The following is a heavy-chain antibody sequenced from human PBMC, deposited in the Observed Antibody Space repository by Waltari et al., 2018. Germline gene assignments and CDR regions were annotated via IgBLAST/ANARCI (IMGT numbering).Heavy chain of an antibody. V-gene: IGHV3-7*01. D-gene: IGHD3-22*01. CDR3: VRDQWFAFDI. J-gene: IGHJ3*02. CDR2: IMTDGREE. Sequence: EVQLLESGGGLVQPGGSLRLSCAASGFTLRNYWMSWVRQAPGKGLEWVANIMTDGREEYYVDSVRGRFTISRDNAKNSLYLQMNSLRPEDTAVYYCVRDQWFAFDIWGQGTMVTVSS. CDR1: GFTLRNYW.